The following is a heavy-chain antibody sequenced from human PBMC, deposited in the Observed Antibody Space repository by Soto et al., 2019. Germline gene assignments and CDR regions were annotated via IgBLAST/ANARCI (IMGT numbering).Heavy chain of an antibody. J-gene: IGHJ6*04. Sequence: ASVKVSCKASGYSFTDYHIHWVRQAPGQGLEWLGRINPKSGGTSTAQKFQGWVTMTTDTSISTASMELTRLTSDDTAIYYCARGDSTDCSNGVCSFFYNHDMHVSRKATTVTVS. CDR3: ARGDSTDCSNGVCSFFYNHDMHV. CDR1: GYSFTDYH. D-gene: IGHD2-8*01. V-gene: IGHV1-2*04. CDR2: INPKSGGT.